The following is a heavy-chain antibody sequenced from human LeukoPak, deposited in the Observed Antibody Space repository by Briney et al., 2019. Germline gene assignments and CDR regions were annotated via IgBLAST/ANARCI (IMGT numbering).Heavy chain of an antibody. CDR2: ISAYNGNT. CDR3: ARDRATGQWLGTVDY. D-gene: IGHD6-19*01. CDR1: GYTFTSYG. V-gene: IGHV1-18*01. J-gene: IGHJ4*02. Sequence: GASVKVSCNASGYTFTSYGISWVRQAPGQGLEWMGWISAYNGNTNYAQKLQGRVTMTTDTSTSTAYMELRSLRSDDTAVYYCARDRATGQWLGTVDYWGQGTLVTVSS.